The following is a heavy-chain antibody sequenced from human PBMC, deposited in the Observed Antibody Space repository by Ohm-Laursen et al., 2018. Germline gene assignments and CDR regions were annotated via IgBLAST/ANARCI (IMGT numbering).Heavy chain of an antibody. CDR2: ISSNGGST. Sequence: SLRLSCSASGFTFSSYSMNWVCQAPGKGLEYVSAISSNGGSTYYANSVKGRFTISRDNSKNTLYLQMGSLRAEDMAVYYCARAHSDYYFDYWGQGTLVTVSS. CDR3: ARAHSDYYFDY. J-gene: IGHJ4*02. D-gene: IGHD3/OR15-3a*01. V-gene: IGHV3-64*01. CDR1: GFTFSSYS.